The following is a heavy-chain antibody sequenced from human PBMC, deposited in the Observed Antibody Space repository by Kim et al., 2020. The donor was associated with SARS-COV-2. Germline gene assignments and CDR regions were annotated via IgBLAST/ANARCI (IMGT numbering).Heavy chain of an antibody. V-gene: IGHV4-31*02. J-gene: IGHJ4*02. Sequence: THYNPNLRIRVTISGDTSKNQFALKLSSGLAADTAVYYCARDRGGGTGFYWGQGTLVNVSS. CDR3: ARDRGGGTGFY. CDR2: T. D-gene: IGHD1-1*01.